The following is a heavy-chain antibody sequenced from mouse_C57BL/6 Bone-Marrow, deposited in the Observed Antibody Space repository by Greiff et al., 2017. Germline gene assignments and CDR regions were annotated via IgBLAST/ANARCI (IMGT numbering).Heavy chain of an antibody. Sequence: VQLQQSGAELARPGASVKLSCKASGYTFTSYGISWVKQRTGQGLEWIGEIYPRSGNTYYNEKFQGKATITADTSSNTAYLQLSSLTSEDTAVYYCTTYYYGSRHAMDYWGQGTSVTVSS. V-gene: IGHV1-81*01. CDR2: IYPRSGNT. CDR3: TTYYYGSRHAMDY. CDR1: GYTFTSYG. J-gene: IGHJ4*01. D-gene: IGHD1-1*01.